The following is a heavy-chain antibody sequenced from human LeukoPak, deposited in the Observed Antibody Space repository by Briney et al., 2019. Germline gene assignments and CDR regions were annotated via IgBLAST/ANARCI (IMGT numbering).Heavy chain of an antibody. J-gene: IGHJ6*02. D-gene: IGHD2-2*03. CDR1: GYTFTSYG. Sequence: ASVKVSCKASGYTFTSYGISWVRQAPGQGLEWMGWISAYNGNTNYAQELQGRVTMTTDTSTSTAYMELRSLRSDDTAVYYCARNGYCSSTSCPGNYYYYGMDVWGQGTTVTVSS. V-gene: IGHV1-18*01. CDR2: ISAYNGNT. CDR3: ARNGYCSSTSCPGNYYYYGMDV.